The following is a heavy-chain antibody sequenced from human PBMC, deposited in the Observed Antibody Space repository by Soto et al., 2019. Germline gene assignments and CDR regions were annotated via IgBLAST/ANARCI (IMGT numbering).Heavy chain of an antibody. CDR2: IKYDGSEI. Sequence: PGGSLRLSCAASGFSFSNFWMSWVRQAPGKGLEWVANIKYDGSEIYYVDSVKGRLTISRDNAKNSLYLQMNSLRAEDTAVYYCERYSGSFSLDYWGQGTLVTVSS. V-gene: IGHV3-7*01. CDR3: ERYSGSFSLDY. CDR1: GFSFSNFW. D-gene: IGHD3-10*01. J-gene: IGHJ4*02.